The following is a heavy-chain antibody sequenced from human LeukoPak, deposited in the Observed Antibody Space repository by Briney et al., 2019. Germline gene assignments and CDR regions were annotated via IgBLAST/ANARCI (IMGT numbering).Heavy chain of an antibody. CDR2: INHSGST. V-gene: IGHV4-34*01. J-gene: IGHJ6*03. Sequence: ASETLSLTCAVSGGSFSGYYWNWIRQSPGKGLEWIGEINHSGSTHYNPSLKSRVTISVDTSKNQFSLKLSSVTAADTAVYYCARERNNSDHYMDVWGKETTVTISS. D-gene: IGHD1-1*01. CDR3: ARERNNSDHYMDV. CDR1: GGSFSGYY.